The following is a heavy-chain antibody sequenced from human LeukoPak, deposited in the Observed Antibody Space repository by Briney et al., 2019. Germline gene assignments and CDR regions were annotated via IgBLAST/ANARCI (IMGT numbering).Heavy chain of an antibody. CDR2: ISGSGDGT. V-gene: IGHV3-23*01. CDR1: GFTFDNYA. J-gene: IGHJ6*02. D-gene: IGHD3-10*01. CDR3: AKGRNSYDSGRCHSSNCYYGMDV. Sequence: PGGSLRLSCAAFGFTFDNYAMIWVRLAPGRGLEYVSVISGSGDGTYSADSVRGRFTISRDNSKNTLYLEMNSLRVEDTAVYHCAKGRNSYDSGRCHSSNCYYGMDVWGQGTTVTVSS.